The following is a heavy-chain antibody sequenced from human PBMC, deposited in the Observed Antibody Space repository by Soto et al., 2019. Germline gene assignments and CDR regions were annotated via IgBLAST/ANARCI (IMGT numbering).Heavy chain of an antibody. CDR2: ISGSGDST. CDR3: AKALRYFDWLLRPWNSMDV. D-gene: IGHD3-9*01. J-gene: IGHJ6*02. CDR1: GFTSSNYA. Sequence: EVQLLESGGGLVQPGGSLRLSCAASGFTSSNYAMSWVRQAPGKGLEWVSTISGSGDSTYYADSVKGRFTISRDNSRSTLCLQMNSLRAEDTAVYYCAKALRYFDWLLRPWNSMDVWGQGTTITVSS. V-gene: IGHV3-23*01.